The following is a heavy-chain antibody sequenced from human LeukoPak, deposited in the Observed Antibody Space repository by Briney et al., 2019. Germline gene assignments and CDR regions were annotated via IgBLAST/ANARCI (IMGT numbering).Heavy chain of an antibody. CDR1: GFTFNNYE. V-gene: IGHV3-48*03. J-gene: IGHJ3*02. Sequence: GGSLRLSCAASGFTFNNYEMHWVRQAPGKGPEWVSYISSSGTTIIYADSVKGRFTISRDNAKNSLYLQMNSLRAEDTAVYYCASGDAFDIWGQGTMVTVSS. CDR3: ASGDAFDI. CDR2: ISSSGTTI.